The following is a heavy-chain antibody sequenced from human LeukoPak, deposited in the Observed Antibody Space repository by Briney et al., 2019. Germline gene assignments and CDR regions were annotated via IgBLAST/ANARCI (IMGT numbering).Heavy chain of an antibody. CDR2: ISSSGSTI. CDR1: GXTFSSYE. Sequence: GGSLRLSCAASGXTFSSYEVNWVRQAPGKGLEWVSYISSSGSTIYYADSVKGRFTISRDNAKNSLYLQMNSLRAEDTAVYYCARVHRSGSYDYWGQGTLVTVSS. J-gene: IGHJ4*02. V-gene: IGHV3-48*03. D-gene: IGHD1-26*01. CDR3: ARVHRSGSYDY.